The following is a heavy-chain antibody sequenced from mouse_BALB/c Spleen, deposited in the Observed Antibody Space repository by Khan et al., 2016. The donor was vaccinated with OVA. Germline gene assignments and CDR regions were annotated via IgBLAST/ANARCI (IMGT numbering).Heavy chain of an antibody. CDR2: IWSGGSI. V-gene: IGHV2-2*02. D-gene: IGHD2-4*01. J-gene: IGHJ3*01. CDR3: ARNYDYDEGLAY. Sequence: QVQLKESGPGLVQPSQSLSITCTVSGFSLTSYGVHWVRQSPGKGLEWLGVIWSGGSIDYNEAFISRLSISKDKSKSQVFFKMNSLQANDTAIYYCARNYDYDEGLAYWGQGTLVTVSA. CDR1: GFSLTSYG.